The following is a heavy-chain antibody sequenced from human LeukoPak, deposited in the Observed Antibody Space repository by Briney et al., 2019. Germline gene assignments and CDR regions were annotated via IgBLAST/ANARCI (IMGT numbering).Heavy chain of an antibody. Sequence: ASVKVSCKASGYTFTGYYMHWVRQAPGQGLEWMGWINPNSGGTNYAQKFQGRVTMTRDTSISTAYMELSRLRSDDTAVYYCAREPPGITGSYDYWGQGTLVTVSS. D-gene: IGHD1-20*01. CDR2: INPNSGGT. CDR3: AREPPGITGSYDY. V-gene: IGHV1-2*02. CDR1: GYTFTGYY. J-gene: IGHJ4*02.